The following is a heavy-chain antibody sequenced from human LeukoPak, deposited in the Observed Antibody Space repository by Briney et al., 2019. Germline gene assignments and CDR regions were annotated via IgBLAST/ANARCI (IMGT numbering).Heavy chain of an antibody. CDR1: GFAFSNAW. J-gene: IGHJ3*02. Sequence: GRSLRLSCAASGFAFSNAWMSWVRQAPGKGLEWVGRIKSKTDGGTTDYAAPVKGRFTISRDDSKNTLYLQMNSLKTEDTAVYYCTTGEDILTGDDAFDIWGQGTMVTVSS. CDR2: IKSKTDGGTT. V-gene: IGHV3-15*01. CDR3: TTGEDILTGDDAFDI. D-gene: IGHD3-9*01.